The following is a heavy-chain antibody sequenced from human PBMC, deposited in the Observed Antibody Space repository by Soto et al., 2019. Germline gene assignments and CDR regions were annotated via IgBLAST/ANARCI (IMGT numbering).Heavy chain of an antibody. CDR2: IYHSEST. CDR3: ARYDFGIFDY. D-gene: IGHD4-17*01. Sequence: PSETLSLTCAVSGDSVTSSNWWSWVRQPPGKGLEWIGEIYHSESTNYNPSLKSRVTMSIDKSKNQFSLKLTSVTAADTAVYFCARYDFGIFDYWGQGTQVTVSS. V-gene: IGHV4-4*02. J-gene: IGHJ4*02. CDR1: GDSVTSSNW.